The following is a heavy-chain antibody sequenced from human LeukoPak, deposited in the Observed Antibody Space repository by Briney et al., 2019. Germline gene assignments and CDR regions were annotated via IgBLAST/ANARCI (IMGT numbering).Heavy chain of an antibody. Sequence: GGSPRLSCAASGFTFSDSWMDWVRQAPGKGLEWVANIKPDGSEIYYVDSVKGRFTISRDNAKNSLYLQMNSLRAEDTAVYFCSHTLDSWGQGTLVTVSS. V-gene: IGHV3-7*02. J-gene: IGHJ4*02. D-gene: IGHD2/OR15-2a*01. CDR2: IKPDGSEI. CDR3: SHTLDS. CDR1: GFTFSDSW.